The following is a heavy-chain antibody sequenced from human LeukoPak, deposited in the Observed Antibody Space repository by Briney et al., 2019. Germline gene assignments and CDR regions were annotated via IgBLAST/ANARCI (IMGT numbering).Heavy chain of an antibody. CDR3: ARQRTMTTVPYYGMDV. CDR2: IYPGDTDI. Sequence: PGESLKISCKGSGYSFSSYWIVWVRRMPGKGLEWMGIIYPGDTDIRYNPSFQGQVTISDDNSISTAYLHWSSLKASDTAIYYCARQRTMTTVPYYGMDVWGQGTTVTVSS. V-gene: IGHV5-51*01. D-gene: IGHD4-11*01. CDR1: GYSFSSYW. J-gene: IGHJ6*02.